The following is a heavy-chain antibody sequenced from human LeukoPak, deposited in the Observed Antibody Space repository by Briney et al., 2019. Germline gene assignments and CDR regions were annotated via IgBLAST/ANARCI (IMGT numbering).Heavy chain of an antibody. J-gene: IGHJ2*01. CDR1: GFTFSTYA. D-gene: IGHD3-16*01. CDR2: ISGSGGGT. Sequence: PGGSLRLSCAASGFTFSTYAVSWVRQAPGKGLEWVSAISGSGGGTYYADSVKGRFTISRDNSKNTLYLQLNSLRAEDTAVYYCAKVINYWYFDVWGRGALVTVSS. V-gene: IGHV3-23*01. CDR3: AKVINYWYFDV.